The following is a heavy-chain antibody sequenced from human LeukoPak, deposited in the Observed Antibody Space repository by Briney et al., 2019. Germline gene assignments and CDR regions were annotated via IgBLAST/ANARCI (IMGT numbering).Heavy chain of an antibody. J-gene: IGHJ5*02. D-gene: IGHD5-18*01. V-gene: IGHV4-38-2*02. CDR2: IYHSGGS. CDR1: GYSITSGYY. CDR3: ARVEYSYGSWDWFDP. Sequence: SETLSLTCTVSGYSITSGYYWGWVRQPPGEGLEWVGSIYHSGGSYYNPSLKSRVTISVDRSKNQFSLKLSSVTAADTAVYYCARVEYSYGSWDWFDPWGQGTLVTVSS.